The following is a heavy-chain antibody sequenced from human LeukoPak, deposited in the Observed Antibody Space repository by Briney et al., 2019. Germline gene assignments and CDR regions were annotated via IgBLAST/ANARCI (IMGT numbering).Heavy chain of an antibody. CDR2: IITIFGTA. Sequence: SVKVSCKASGGTLSSYAISWVRQAPGQGLEWVGGIITIFGTANYAQKFQGRVTITADESTSTADMELSSLRSEDTAVYYCARDPFRIAVAGNVEYNWFDPWGQGTLVTVSS. V-gene: IGHV1-69*13. J-gene: IGHJ5*02. CDR3: ARDPFRIAVAGNVEYNWFDP. CDR1: GGTLSSYA. D-gene: IGHD6-19*01.